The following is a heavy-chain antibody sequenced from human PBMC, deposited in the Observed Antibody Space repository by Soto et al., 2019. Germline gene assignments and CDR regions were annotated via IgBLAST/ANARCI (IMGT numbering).Heavy chain of an antibody. CDR2: ISNSGNTI. J-gene: IGHJ6*02. CDR3: ARDIDNRDYYYGLDV. Sequence: LRLSCVASGFVFKNYEMNWVRQAPGKGLEWISYISNSGNTIYVADSMRGRFTISRDNAKNSLFLQMNSLRADDTAVYYCARDIDNRDYYYGLDVCGQRTTVTVSS. CDR1: GFVFKNYE. D-gene: IGHD1-20*01. V-gene: IGHV3-48*03.